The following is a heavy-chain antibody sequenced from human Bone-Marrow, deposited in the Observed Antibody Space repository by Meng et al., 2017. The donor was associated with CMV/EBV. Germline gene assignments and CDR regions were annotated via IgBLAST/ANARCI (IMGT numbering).Heavy chain of an antibody. CDR1: GYTFTGYY. J-gene: IGHJ4*02. CDR3: ARGLDSSSSEMGY. V-gene: IGHV1-2*02. D-gene: IGHD6-6*01. CDR2: INPNSGGT. Sequence: ASVKVSCKASGYTFTGYYMHWVRQAPGQGLEWMGRINPNSGGTNYAQKFQGRVTMTRDTSISTAYMELSRLRSDDTAVYYCARGLDSSSSEMGYWGQGTLVTVSS.